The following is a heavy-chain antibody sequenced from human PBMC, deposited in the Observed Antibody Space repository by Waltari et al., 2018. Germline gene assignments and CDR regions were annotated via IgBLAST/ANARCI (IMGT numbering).Heavy chain of an antibody. V-gene: IGHV4-59*11. CDR3: ARDRDDSSGTDALDI. Sequence: QVQLQESGPRLVKPSETLSLACTVPGGSISSHYWPWIRQPPGKGLEWMGYISFSGTTTYSPSLKSRVTISVDTSKNQVSLKLNSVTAADTAVYYCARDRDDSSGTDALDIWGQGTMVTVSS. D-gene: IGHD3-22*01. J-gene: IGHJ3*02. CDR1: GGSISSHY. CDR2: ISFSGTT.